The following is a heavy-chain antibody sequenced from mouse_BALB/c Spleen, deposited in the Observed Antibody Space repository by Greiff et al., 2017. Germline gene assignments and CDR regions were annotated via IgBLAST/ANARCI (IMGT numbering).Heavy chain of an antibody. Sequence: EVQLQQSGAELVKPGASVKLSCTASGFNIKDTYMHWVKQRPEQGLEWIGRIDPANGNTKYDPKFQGKATITADTSSNTAYLQLSSLTSEDTAVYYCALLTGLDYWGQGTTLTVSS. D-gene: IGHD4-1*01. J-gene: IGHJ2*01. CDR1: GFNIKDTY. CDR3: ALLTGLDY. V-gene: IGHV14-3*02. CDR2: IDPANGNT.